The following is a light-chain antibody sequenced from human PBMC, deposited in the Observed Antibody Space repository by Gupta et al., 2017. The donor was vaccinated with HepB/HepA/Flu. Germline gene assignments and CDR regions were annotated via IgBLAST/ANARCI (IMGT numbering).Light chain of an antibody. V-gene: IGKV3-20*01. CDR3: QYDGSYPLYA. CDR1: QSINSNY. Sequence: IVLTQFPGTLSLSPGEGATLSCKTSQSINSNYLAWYQQKPGQTPRLVIYDTSSRATGIPDRFSGSGSGTEFTLTIRRLEPEDFAMYYCQYDGSYPLYAFGQGTKLEIK. J-gene: IGKJ2*01. CDR2: DTS.